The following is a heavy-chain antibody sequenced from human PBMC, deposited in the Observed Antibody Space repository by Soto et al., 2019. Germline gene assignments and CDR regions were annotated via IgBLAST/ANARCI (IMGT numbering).Heavy chain of an antibody. CDR2: IIPLFGTA. D-gene: IGHD2-21*02. CDR3: ASKAACGGDCYAFDS. CDR1: GGIFSSNT. Sequence: QVYLVQSGAEVKKPGSSVKISCKASGGIFSSNTINWVCQAAGQGLEWMGGIIPLFGTANYAEKFQGRVTITADKSTKTEYMELTSLRSEDTAVYYCASKAACGGDCYAFDSWGQGTLVTVSS. J-gene: IGHJ4*02. V-gene: IGHV1-69*06.